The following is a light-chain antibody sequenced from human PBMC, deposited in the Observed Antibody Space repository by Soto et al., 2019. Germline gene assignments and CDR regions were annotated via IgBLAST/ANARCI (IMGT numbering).Light chain of an antibody. J-gene: IGLJ3*02. V-gene: IGLV1-47*01. CDR2: RNN. CDR1: SSNIGINY. Sequence: QSVLTQPPSASGTPGQRVTISCSGSSSNIGINYVYWYQQLPGTAPKLLIYRNNQRPSGVPDRFSGSKSGTSASLAISGLRSEDEADSYCAAWDASLSSPVFGGGTKVTVL. CDR3: AAWDASLSSPV.